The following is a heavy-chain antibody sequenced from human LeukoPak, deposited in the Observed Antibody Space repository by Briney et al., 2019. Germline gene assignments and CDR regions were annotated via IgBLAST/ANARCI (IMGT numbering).Heavy chain of an antibody. CDR3: ARAVTYCSGGSCYPYYFDY. CDR1: GGSISSGDYY. V-gene: IGHV4-61*08. D-gene: IGHD2-15*01. J-gene: IGHJ4*02. Sequence: SETLSLTCTVSGGSISSGDYYWSWIRQPPGKGLEWIGYIYYSGSTNYNPSLKSRVTISVDTSKDQFSLKLGSVTAADTAVYYCARAVTYCSGGSCYPYYFDYWGQGTLVTVSS. CDR2: IYYSGST.